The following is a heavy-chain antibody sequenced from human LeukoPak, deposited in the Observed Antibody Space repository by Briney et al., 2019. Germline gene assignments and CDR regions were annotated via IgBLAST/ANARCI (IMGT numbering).Heavy chain of an antibody. CDR2: IRYDGTNK. D-gene: IGHD3-22*01. CDR1: GFTFSIFG. V-gene: IGHV3-30*02. CDR3: AKEKKYYYDGSGYPGYDY. J-gene: IGHJ4*02. Sequence: PGGSLRFSCTASGFTFSIFGMHWVRQAPGKGLEWVAFIRYDGTNKYYADSVKGRFTISRDNSKNTLYLQMNSLRAEDTAVYYCAKEKKYYYDGSGYPGYDYWGQGTLVTVSS.